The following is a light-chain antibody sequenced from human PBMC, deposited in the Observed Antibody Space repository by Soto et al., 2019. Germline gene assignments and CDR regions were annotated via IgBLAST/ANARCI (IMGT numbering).Light chain of an antibody. CDR2: IAS. CDR3: QQTYSFPLT. V-gene: IGKV1-39*01. CDR1: QSISSH. J-gene: IGKJ4*01. Sequence: DIQMTQSPSSLSASVGDRVTITCRASQSISSHLSWYQQKPGEAPKLLIYIASSLQSGVPSRFSGSGSGTDFTLAISSLQPEDFATYYCQQTYSFPLTFGGGTKVDIK.